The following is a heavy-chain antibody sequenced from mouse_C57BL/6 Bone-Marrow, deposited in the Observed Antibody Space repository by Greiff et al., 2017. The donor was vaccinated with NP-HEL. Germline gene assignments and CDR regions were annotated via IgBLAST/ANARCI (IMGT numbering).Heavy chain of an antibody. D-gene: IGHD2-4*01. CDR1: GFNIKDDY. Sequence: VQLQQSGAELVRPGASVKLSCTASGFNIKDDYMHWVKQRPEQGLEWIGWIDPENGDTEYDPKFQGKATITADTSSNTAYLQLNSLTSEDTAVYYCTTSIYYYYDEFAYWGQGTLVTVSA. J-gene: IGHJ3*01. CDR2: IDPENGDT. CDR3: TTSIYYYYDEFAY. V-gene: IGHV14-4*01.